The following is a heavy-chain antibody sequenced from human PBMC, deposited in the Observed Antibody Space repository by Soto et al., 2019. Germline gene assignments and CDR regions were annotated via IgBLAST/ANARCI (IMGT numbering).Heavy chain of an antibody. CDR3: ARDSRGSGSNDY. CDR2: IWSDGSDE. D-gene: IGHD3-10*01. V-gene: IGHV3-33*01. Sequence: QVQLVESGGGVVQPGRSLRLSCAASGFTINTYVMHWVRQTPGKGLEWVALIWSDGSDEYYADSVKGRFTISRDNSKNTLYLQMNSLRVEDTALYYCARDSRGSGSNDYWGQGTLFTVSS. J-gene: IGHJ4*02. CDR1: GFTINTYV.